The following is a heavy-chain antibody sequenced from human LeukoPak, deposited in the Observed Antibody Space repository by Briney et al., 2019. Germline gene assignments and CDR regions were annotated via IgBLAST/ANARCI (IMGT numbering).Heavy chain of an antibody. D-gene: IGHD4-23*01. CDR2: INPSGGST. V-gene: IGHV3-23*01. CDR1: GLNFTTYD. CDR3: ASLRRWYEPFDS. J-gene: IGHJ4*02. Sequence: GGSLRLSCAASGLNFTTYDMSWIRQAPGKGLQWVARINPSGGSTHYADSVKGRFLISRDNSDHTLYLQMNSLRVEDTAIYYCASLRRWYEPFDSWGQGTRVTVSS.